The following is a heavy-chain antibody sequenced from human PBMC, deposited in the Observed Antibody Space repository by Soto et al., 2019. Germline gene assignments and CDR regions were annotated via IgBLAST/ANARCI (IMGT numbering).Heavy chain of an antibody. CDR1: GFTFSSYA. V-gene: IGHV3-30-3*01. CDR3: ARDYCSSTSCYAYYYYGMDV. CDR2: ISYDGSNK. D-gene: IGHD2-2*01. Sequence: ESGGGVVQPGRSLRLSCAASGFTFSSYAMHWVRQAPGKGLEWVAVISYDGSNKYYADSVKGRFTISRDNSKNTLYLQMNSLRAEDTAVYYCARDYCSSTSCYAYYYYGMDVWGQGTTVTVSS. J-gene: IGHJ6*02.